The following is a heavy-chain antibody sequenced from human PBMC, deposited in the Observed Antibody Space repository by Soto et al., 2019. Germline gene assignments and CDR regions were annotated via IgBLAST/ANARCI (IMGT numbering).Heavy chain of an antibody. J-gene: IGHJ3*02. Sequence: ASVKVSCKTSAYFFTAYYIHWVRQAPGQGLEWMGWINPNTGATNYPQKFQGRVTMTSDTSISTAYMELSSLMSDDTAVYYCARDQNSTFNKGRAFDIWG. CDR1: AYFFTAYY. D-gene: IGHD3-10*01. CDR2: INPNTGAT. CDR3: ARDQNSTFNKGRAFDI. V-gene: IGHV1-2*02.